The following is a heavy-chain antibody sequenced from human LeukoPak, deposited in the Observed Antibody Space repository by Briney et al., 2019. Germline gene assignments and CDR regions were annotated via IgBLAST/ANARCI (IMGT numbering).Heavy chain of an antibody. Sequence: GGSLRLSCAASGFTVSSNYMSWVRQAPGKGLEWVSVIYSGGSTYYADSVKGRFTISRDNSKNTLYLQMNSLRAEDTAVYYCARDSAYSSGWHLGIFDPWGQETLVTVSS. CDR1: GFTVSSNY. J-gene: IGHJ5*02. D-gene: IGHD6-19*01. CDR3: ARDSAYSSGWHLGIFDP. CDR2: IYSGGST. V-gene: IGHV3-66*01.